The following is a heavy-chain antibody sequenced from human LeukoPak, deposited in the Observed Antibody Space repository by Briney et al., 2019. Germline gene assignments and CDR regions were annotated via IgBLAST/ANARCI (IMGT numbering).Heavy chain of an antibody. J-gene: IGHJ4*02. CDR3: AKDRRAGYSSGWYYFDY. V-gene: IGHV3-23*01. D-gene: IGHD6-19*01. CDR1: GFTFSSYA. CDR2: ISGSGGRT. Sequence: PGGSLILSCAASGFTFSSYAMSWVRQAPGKGLEWVSAISGSGGRTYYADSVKGRFTISRDNSKNTLYLQMNSLRAEDTAVYYCAKDRRAGYSSGWYYFDYWGQGTLVTVSS.